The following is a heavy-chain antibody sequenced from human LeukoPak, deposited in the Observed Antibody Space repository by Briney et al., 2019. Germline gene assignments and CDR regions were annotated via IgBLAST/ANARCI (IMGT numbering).Heavy chain of an antibody. CDR1: GFTFSSYG. CDR3: ARDPYSSSWPYYFDY. V-gene: IGHV3-33*01. CDR2: IWYDGSNK. D-gene: IGHD6-13*01. J-gene: IGHJ4*02. Sequence: GRSLRLSCAASGFTFSSYGMHWVRQAPGKGLEWVAVIWYDGSNKYYADSVKGRFTISRDNSKNTLYLQMNSLRAEDTAVYYCARDPYSSSWPYYFDYWGQGTLVTVSS.